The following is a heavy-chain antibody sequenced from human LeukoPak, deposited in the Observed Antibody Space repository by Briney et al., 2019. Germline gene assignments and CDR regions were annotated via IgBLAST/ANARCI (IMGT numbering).Heavy chain of an antibody. J-gene: IGHJ5*02. CDR2: IYPGDSDT. V-gene: IGHV5-51*01. Sequence: GESLKISCQSSGHSFASYWIGWVRQMPGQGLEWMGIIYPGDSDTKYSPSFEGQVTLSVDKSITTAYPQWTSLKASDTAMYYCARLAGNNWLDPWGQGTLVTVSS. CDR1: GHSFASYW. CDR3: ARLAGNNWLDP.